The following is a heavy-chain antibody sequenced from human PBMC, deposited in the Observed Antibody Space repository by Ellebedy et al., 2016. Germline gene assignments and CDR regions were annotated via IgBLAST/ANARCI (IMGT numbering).Heavy chain of an antibody. D-gene: IGHD3-16*01. CDR3: ARDPHPWGDYIWGTPEVDY. Sequence: GESLKISXAASGFTFSSYNMNWVRQAPGKGLEWVSSISSSSNFIYYADSVKGRFTISRDNAKNSLYLQMNSLRDEDTAVYYCARDPHPWGDYIWGTPEVDYWGQGTLVTVSS. J-gene: IGHJ4*02. CDR1: GFTFSSYN. V-gene: IGHV3-21*01. CDR2: ISSSSNFI.